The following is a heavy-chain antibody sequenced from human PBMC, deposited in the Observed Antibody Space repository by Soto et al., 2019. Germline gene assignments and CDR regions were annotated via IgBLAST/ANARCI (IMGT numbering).Heavy chain of an antibody. Sequence: QITLKESGPTLVKPPQTLTLTCTFSGFSLSTIGVGVGWIRQPPGKALEWLALIYWDADKRYSPSLKSRLTVTKDTSKNQAVLTMTNMDPVDTATYYCVQSRCGGDCLQSYSSHSYYGLDVWGQGTTVTISS. D-gene: IGHD2-21*02. CDR3: VQSRCGGDCLQSYSSHSYYGLDV. CDR2: IYWDADK. V-gene: IGHV2-5*02. J-gene: IGHJ6*02. CDR1: GFSLSTIGVG.